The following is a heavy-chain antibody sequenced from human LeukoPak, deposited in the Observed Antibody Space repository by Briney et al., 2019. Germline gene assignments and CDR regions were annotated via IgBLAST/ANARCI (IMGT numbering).Heavy chain of an antibody. Sequence: PSETLSLTCTVSGGSVSSYYWSWIRQPPGKGLEWIGYIYYSGSTNYNPSLKSRVTISVDTSKNQFSLKLSSVTAADTAVYYCASPTAIHGMDVWGQGTTVTVSS. D-gene: IGHD5-18*01. V-gene: IGHV4-59*02. J-gene: IGHJ6*02. CDR3: ASPTAIHGMDV. CDR2: IYYSGST. CDR1: GGSVSSYY.